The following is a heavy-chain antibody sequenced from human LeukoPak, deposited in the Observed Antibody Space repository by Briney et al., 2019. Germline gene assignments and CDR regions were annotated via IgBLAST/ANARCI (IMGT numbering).Heavy chain of an antibody. CDR1: GFTFDDYA. J-gene: IGHJ3*02. V-gene: IGHV3-9*01. D-gene: IGHD3-22*01. Sequence: PGGSLRLSCAASGFTFDDYAMHWVRQAPGKGLEWVSGISWNSGSIGYADSVKGRFTISRDNAKNSLYLQMNSLRAEDTALYYCAKDSCRRSGYYYFCAFDIWGQGTMVTVSS. CDR2: ISWNSGSI. CDR3: AKDSCRRSGYYYFCAFDI.